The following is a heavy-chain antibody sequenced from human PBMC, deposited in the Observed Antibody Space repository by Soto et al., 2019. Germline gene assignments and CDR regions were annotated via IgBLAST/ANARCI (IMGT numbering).Heavy chain of an antibody. V-gene: IGHV3-21*01. CDR1: GLTFSIYS. CDR2: ISSRSDI. J-gene: IGHJ6*02. CDR3: AREYTAWPLAYGLDV. D-gene: IGHD2-2*02. Sequence: SGGSLRLSCVGSGLTFSIYSINWVRQAQGKGLEWVSSISSRSDIYYADSVKGRFTISRDNAKNSVSLQMNSLRAEDTAVYYCAREYTAWPLAYGLDVWGQGTTVTVSS.